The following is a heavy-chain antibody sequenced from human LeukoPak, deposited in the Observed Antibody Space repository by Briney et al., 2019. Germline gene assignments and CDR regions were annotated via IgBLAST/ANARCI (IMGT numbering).Heavy chain of an antibody. V-gene: IGHV3-30*18. CDR3: AKDRDGLGAAGVGY. CDR1: GFTFSRYG. D-gene: IGHD4/OR15-4a*01. CDR2: TSYDGSNK. J-gene: IGHJ4*02. Sequence: AGRSLRLSCAASGFTFSRYGMHWVRQAPGKGLEWVAVTSYDGSNKYYADSVKGRFTISRDNSKNTLYLQMSSLRAEDTAVYYCAKDRDGLGAAGVGYWGQGTLVTVSS.